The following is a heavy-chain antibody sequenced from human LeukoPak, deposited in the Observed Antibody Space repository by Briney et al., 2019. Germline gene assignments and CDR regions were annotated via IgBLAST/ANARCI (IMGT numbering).Heavy chain of an antibody. D-gene: IGHD6-6*01. Sequence: GGSLRLSCTASGFSFSGHWMHWARQLPGKGLVWVSHISPTGSTTSYADSVKGRFTVSRDNAKNTLYLQVNNLRAEDTAVYYCARGPNSNWSGLDFWGQGTLLTVSS. V-gene: IGHV3-74*01. J-gene: IGHJ4*02. CDR3: ARGPNSNWSGLDF. CDR2: ISPTGSTT. CDR1: GFSFSGHW.